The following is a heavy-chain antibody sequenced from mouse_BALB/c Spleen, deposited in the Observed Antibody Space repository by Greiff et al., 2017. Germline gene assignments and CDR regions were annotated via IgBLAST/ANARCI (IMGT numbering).Heavy chain of an antibody. CDR1: GFTFSSFG. CDR2: ISSGSSTI. V-gene: IGHV5-17*02. CDR3: ARDGYDGGYAMDY. J-gene: IGHJ4*01. Sequence: DVMLVESGGGLVQPGGSRKLSCAASGFTFSSFGMHWVRQAPEKGLEWVAYISSGSSTIYYADTVKGRFTISRDNPKNTLFLQMTSLRSEDTAMYYCARDGYDGGYAMDYWGQGTSVTVSS. D-gene: IGHD2-2*01.